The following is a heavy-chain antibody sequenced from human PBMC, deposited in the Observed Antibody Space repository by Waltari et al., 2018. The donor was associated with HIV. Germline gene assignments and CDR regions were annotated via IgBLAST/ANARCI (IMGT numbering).Heavy chain of an antibody. V-gene: IGHV1-46*01. CDR1: GYTFTRYY. CDR2: INPSGERT. CDR3: ARGFSGFDY. Sequence: QVQLVQSGAEVKKPGASVKVSCKASGYTFTRYYMHWVRQAPGQGLEWMGVINPSGERTVYAQKFQGRVTMTRDASTSTVYMVLSTLRSEDTAVYYCARGFSGFDYWGQGTLI. J-gene: IGHJ4*02.